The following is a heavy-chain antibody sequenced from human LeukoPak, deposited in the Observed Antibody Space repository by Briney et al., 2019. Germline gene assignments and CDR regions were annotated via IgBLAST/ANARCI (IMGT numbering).Heavy chain of an antibody. D-gene: IGHD6-13*01. CDR1: GGSFSGYY. CDR2: INHSGST. CDR3: ARASYSSSWFNWFDP. V-gene: IGHV4-34*01. Sequence: KPSGTLSLTCAVYGGSFSGYYWSWIRQPPGKGLEWIGEINHSGSTNYNPSLKSRVTISVDTSKNQFSLKLSSVTAADTAVYYCARASYSSSWFNWFDPWGQGTLVTVSS. J-gene: IGHJ5*02.